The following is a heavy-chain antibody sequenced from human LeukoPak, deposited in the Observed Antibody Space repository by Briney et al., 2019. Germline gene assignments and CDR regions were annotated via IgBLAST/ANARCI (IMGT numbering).Heavy chain of an antibody. V-gene: IGHV4-59*01. Sequence: SETLSLTCTVSDGSISSYYWSWVRQPPGKGLEWIGYIQNSVTSYTDNPSLKSRVTILVDTSKNQFSLKVTSVTAADTAVYYCVRSPQLDPWGQGTLVTVSS. J-gene: IGHJ5*02. CDR1: DGSISSYY. CDR3: VRSPQLDP. CDR2: IQNSVTSY.